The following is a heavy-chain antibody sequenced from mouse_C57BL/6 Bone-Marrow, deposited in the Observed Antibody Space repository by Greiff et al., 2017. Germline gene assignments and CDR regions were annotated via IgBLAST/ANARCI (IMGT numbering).Heavy chain of an antibody. CDR2: ISNLAYSI. CDR1: GFTFSDYG. V-gene: IGHV5-15*01. Sequence: DVHLVESGGGLVQPGGSLKLSCAASGFTFSDYGMAWVRQAPRKGPEWVAFISNLAYSIYYADTVTGRFTISRENAKNTLDLEMSSLRSEDTAMYYCARRNYGSSLYFDYWGQGTTLTVSS. CDR3: ARRNYGSSLYFDY. D-gene: IGHD1-1*01. J-gene: IGHJ2*01.